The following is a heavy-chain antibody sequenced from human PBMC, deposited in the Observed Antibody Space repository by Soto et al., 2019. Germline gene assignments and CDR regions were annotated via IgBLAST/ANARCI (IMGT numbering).Heavy chain of an antibody. CDR2: IYHSGST. D-gene: IGHD3-10*01. V-gene: IGHV4-4*02. CDR1: GGSISSSNW. CDR3: ARRWGEGRVDY. J-gene: IGHJ4*02. Sequence: QVQLQESGPGLVKPSGTLSLTCAVPGGSISSSNWWSWVRQPPGKGLEWIGEIYHSGSTNYNPSRTSRVTISVDKSRNQCSLKLSSVTAADTAGYYCARRWGEGRVDYGGQGTMVTVSS.